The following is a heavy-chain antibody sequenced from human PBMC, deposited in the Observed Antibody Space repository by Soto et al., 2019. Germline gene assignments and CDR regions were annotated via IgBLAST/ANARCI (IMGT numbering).Heavy chain of an antibody. V-gene: IGHV1-69*12. CDR1: GATFSSYA. CDR3: ARDRTYCGGDCYLLGYYGMDV. D-gene: IGHD2-21*02. CDR2: IIPIFGTA. Sequence: QVQLVQSGAEVKKPGSSVKVSCKASGATFSSYAISWVRQAPGQGLEWMGGIIPIFGTANYAQKFQGRVTITADESTSTAYMELSSLRSEDTAVYYCARDRTYCGGDCYLLGYYGMDVWGQGTTVTVSS. J-gene: IGHJ6*02.